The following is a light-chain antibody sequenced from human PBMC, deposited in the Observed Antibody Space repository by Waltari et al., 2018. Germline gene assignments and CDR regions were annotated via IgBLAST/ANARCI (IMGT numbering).Light chain of an antibody. Sequence: SYELTQPPSVSVSPGQTASITCSGDKLGDKYACWYQQKPGQSPVLVIYQDSKRPSGIPERXSGSNSGNTATLTISGTQAMDEADYYCQAWDSSTVVFGGGTKLTVL. CDR2: QDS. J-gene: IGLJ2*01. V-gene: IGLV3-1*01. CDR1: KLGDKY. CDR3: QAWDSSTVV.